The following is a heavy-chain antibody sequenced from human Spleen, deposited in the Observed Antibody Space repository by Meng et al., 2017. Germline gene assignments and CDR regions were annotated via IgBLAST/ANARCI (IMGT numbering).Heavy chain of an antibody. D-gene: IGHD5-12*01. V-gene: IGHV4-59*01. CDR2: IYYSGST. CDR3: ARAQLGGYDWFVDY. CDR1: GGSISSYY. J-gene: IGHJ4*02. Sequence: GSLRLSCTVSGGSISSYYWSWIRQPPGKGLEWIGYIYYSGSTNYNPSLKSRVTISVDTSKNQFSLKLSSVTAADTAVYYCARAQLGGYDWFVDYWGQGTLVTVSS.